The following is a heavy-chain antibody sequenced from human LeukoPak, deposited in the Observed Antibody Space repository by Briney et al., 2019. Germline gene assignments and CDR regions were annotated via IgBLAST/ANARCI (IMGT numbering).Heavy chain of an antibody. CDR1: GGSFSGYY. J-gene: IGHJ4*02. CDR2: INHSGGT. V-gene: IGHV4-34*01. D-gene: IGHD6-13*01. CDR3: ARVVAAAGANFDY. Sequence: PSETLSLTCAVYGGSFSGYYWSWIRQPPGKGLEWIGEINHSGGTNYNPSLKSRVTISVDTSKNQFSLKLSSVTAADTAVYYCARVVAAAGANFDYWGQGTLVTVSS.